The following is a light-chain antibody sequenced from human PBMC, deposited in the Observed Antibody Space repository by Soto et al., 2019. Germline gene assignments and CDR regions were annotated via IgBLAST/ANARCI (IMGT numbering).Light chain of an antibody. J-gene: IGKJ5*01. Sequence: DIPMTQSPSTLSASVGDIVTITCRARQSISSWLAWYQQKPGKAPKLLIYDASSLESGVPSRFSGSGSGTEFTLTISSLQPDDFATYYCQQYNSYSVTFGQGTRLEIK. CDR1: QSISSW. CDR2: DAS. V-gene: IGKV1-5*01. CDR3: QQYNSYSVT.